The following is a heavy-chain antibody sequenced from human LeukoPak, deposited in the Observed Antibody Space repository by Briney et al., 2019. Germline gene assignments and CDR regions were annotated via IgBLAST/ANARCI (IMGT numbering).Heavy chain of an antibody. CDR2: ITYDGSNK. D-gene: IGHD4-17*01. J-gene: IGHJ6*01. CDR3: AKDTRAVPGDYDYYYYYGRDV. CDR1: GFTFSSYG. V-gene: IGHV3-30*18. Sequence: AGSLRLTCAASGFTFSSYGMHRVRQAPGQGLEWVAVITYDGSNKYYADSVKGRFTISRDNSKNTLYLQMNSLRAEDTAVYYCAKDTRAVPGDYDYYYYYGRDVWGQGTRVSVSS.